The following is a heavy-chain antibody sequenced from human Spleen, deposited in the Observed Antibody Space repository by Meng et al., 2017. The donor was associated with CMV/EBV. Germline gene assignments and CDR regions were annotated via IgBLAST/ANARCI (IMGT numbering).Heavy chain of an antibody. Sequence: GGSLRLSCAASGFTFSSYEMNWVRQAPGKGLEWVSYISSSSSTIYYADSVKGRFTISRDNAKNSLYLQMNSLRAEDTAVYYCARYNGMDVWGQGTTVTVSS. CDR2: ISSSSSTI. J-gene: IGHJ6*02. CDR3: ARYNGMDV. CDR1: GFTFSSYE. V-gene: IGHV3-48*03.